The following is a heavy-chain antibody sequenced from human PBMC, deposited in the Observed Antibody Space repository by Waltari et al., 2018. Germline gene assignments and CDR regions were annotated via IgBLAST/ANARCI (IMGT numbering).Heavy chain of an antibody. Sequence: QVQLQESGPGLVKPSETLSLTCTVSGGSISRYYWSWIRQPPGKGLEWIGYIYYSGSTNYNPSLKSRVTISVDTSKNQFSLKLSSVTAADTAVYYCARVTADTIFGVVIDYWGQGTLVTVSS. J-gene: IGHJ4*02. D-gene: IGHD3-3*01. CDR1: GGSISRYY. V-gene: IGHV4-59*01. CDR2: IYYSGST. CDR3: ARVTADTIFGVVIDY.